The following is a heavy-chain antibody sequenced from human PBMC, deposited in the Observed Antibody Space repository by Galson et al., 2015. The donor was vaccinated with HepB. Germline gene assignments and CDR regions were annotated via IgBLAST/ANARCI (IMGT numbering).Heavy chain of an antibody. V-gene: IGHV1-46*04. CDR1: GYTFTSYY. CDR3: ARDLYYDSSGYHDAFDI. CDR2: INPSGGST. Sequence: SVKVSCKASGYTFTSYYMHWVRQAPGQGLEWMGIINPSGGSTSYAQKLQGRVTMTRDTSTSTVYMELSSLRSEDTAVYYCARDLYYDSSGYHDAFDIWGQGTMVTVSS. J-gene: IGHJ3*02. D-gene: IGHD3-22*01.